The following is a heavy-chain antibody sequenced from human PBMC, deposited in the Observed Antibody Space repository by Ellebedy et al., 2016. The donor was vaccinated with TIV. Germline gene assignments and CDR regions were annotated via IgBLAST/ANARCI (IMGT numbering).Heavy chain of an antibody. CDR1: GGSISSGDYY. D-gene: IGHD5-24*01. V-gene: IGHV4-30-4*01. CDR3: ARGGDGYIHY. Sequence: MPSETLSLTCTVSGGSISSGDYYWSWIRQPPVKGLEWIGYIYYSENPYHNPSLKSRVTISVDTSKNQFPLKLSSVTAANTAVYYCARGGDGYIHYWGQGTLVTVSS. CDR2: IYYSENP. J-gene: IGHJ4*02.